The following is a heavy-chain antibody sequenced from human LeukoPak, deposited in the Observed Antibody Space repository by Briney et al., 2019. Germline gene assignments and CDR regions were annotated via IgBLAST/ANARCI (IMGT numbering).Heavy chain of an antibody. CDR3: AREQTYYYDSSGSAAEYFQH. V-gene: IGHV1-69*05. J-gene: IGHJ1*01. D-gene: IGHD3-22*01. CDR1: GGTFSSYA. Sequence: GASVKVSCKASGGTFSSYAISWVRQAPGQGLEWMGRIIPIFGTANYAQKFQGRVTLTTEESTSTAYMELSSLRSEDTAVYYCAREQTYYYDSSGSAAEYFQHWGQGTLVTVSS. CDR2: IIPIFGTA.